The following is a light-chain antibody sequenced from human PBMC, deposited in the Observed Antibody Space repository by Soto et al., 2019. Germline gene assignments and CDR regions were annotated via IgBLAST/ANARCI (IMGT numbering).Light chain of an antibody. CDR3: ATWDDSLNGL. V-gene: IGLV1-44*01. Sequence: QSVLTQPPSASGTPGQRVTISCSGSGSNIGSKTVIWYQQLPGTAPKLHIYSNNQRPSGVPDRFSGSKSGTSASRSISGLKSEDEADYYCATWDDSLNGLFGTGTKLTVL. CDR2: SNN. CDR1: GSNIGSKT. J-gene: IGLJ1*01.